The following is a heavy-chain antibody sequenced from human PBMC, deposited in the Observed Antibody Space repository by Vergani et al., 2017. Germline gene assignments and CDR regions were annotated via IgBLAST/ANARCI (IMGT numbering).Heavy chain of an antibody. CDR3: ARDLRPNYDFWSGYSHAYYYYYGMDV. CDR1: GFSFNRYW. CDR2: IKSEVSST. D-gene: IGHD3-3*01. V-gene: IGHV3-74*01. J-gene: IGHJ6*02. Sequence: DVHLAESGGGFFQPGGSLRRSCLASGFSFNRYWMHWVRQVPGKGLLWVSRIKSEVSSTSYADSVKGRFTISRDNAKNTLYLQMNSLRAEDTAVYYCARDLRPNYDFWSGYSHAYYYYYGMDVWGQGTTVTVSS.